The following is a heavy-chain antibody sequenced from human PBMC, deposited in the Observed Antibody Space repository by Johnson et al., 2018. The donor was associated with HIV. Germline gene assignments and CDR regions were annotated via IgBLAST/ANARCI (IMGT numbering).Heavy chain of an antibody. CDR3: AKDTSSSWSLDAFDI. D-gene: IGHD6-13*01. J-gene: IGHJ3*02. Sequence: QVQLVESGGGLIQPGGSLRLSCAASGFTVSSNYMSWVRQAPGKGLEWVAFIRYDGSSTYYVDSVKGRFTISRDNSKNTVYLQMNSLRPEDTAVYYCAKDTSSSWSLDAFDIWGQGTMVTVSS. V-gene: IGHV3-30*02. CDR2: IRYDGSST. CDR1: GFTVSSNY.